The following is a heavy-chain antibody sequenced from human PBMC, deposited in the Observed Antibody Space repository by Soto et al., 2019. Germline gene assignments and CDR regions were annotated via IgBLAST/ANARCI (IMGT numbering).Heavy chain of an antibody. Sequence: QVQLQESGPGLVKPSQTLSLTCTVSGGSISSGGYYWSWIRQHPGKGLGWIGYIYYSGSTYYNPSLKSRVTISVDTSKNQFSLKLSSVTAADTAVYYCARVPDDSSGYYFVSYFDYWGQGTLVTVSS. J-gene: IGHJ4*02. V-gene: IGHV4-31*03. CDR1: GGSISSGGYY. CDR2: IYYSGST. D-gene: IGHD3-22*01. CDR3: ARVPDDSSGYYFVSYFDY.